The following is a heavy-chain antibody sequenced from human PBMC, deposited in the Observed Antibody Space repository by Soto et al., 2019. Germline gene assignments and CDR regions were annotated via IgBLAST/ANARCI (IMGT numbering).Heavy chain of an antibody. Sequence: SETLSLTCAVYGGSLSGYYWSWIRQPPGKGLEWIGEINHSGSTNYNPSLKSRVTISVDTSKNQFSLKLTSMTAADTAVYYCARGVFCSSTSCYWGMDVWGQGTTVTVSS. D-gene: IGHD2-2*01. CDR1: GGSLSGYY. CDR3: ARGVFCSSTSCYWGMDV. J-gene: IGHJ6*02. V-gene: IGHV4-34*01. CDR2: INHSGST.